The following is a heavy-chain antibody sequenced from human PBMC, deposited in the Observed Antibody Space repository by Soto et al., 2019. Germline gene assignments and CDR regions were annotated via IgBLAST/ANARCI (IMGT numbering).Heavy chain of an antibody. CDR2: INNDGSIT. J-gene: IGHJ4*02. V-gene: IGHV3-74*01. D-gene: IGHD3-22*01. CDR3: ARAPEYYDSSGYYNY. Sequence: PGGSLRLSCAASGFTFSSYWMHWVRQAPGKGLVWVSRINNDGSITSYADSVKGRFTISRDNAKNTLYLQMNSLRAEDTAVYYCARAPEYYDSSGYYNYWGQGTLVTVSS. CDR1: GFTFSSYW.